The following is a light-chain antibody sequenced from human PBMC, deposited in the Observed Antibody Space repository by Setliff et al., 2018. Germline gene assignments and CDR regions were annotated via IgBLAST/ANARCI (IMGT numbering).Light chain of an antibody. CDR1: SSDVGTYNY. Sequence: QSALTQPRSVSGSPGQSVTISCTGTSSDVGTYNYVSWYQQHPGKVPKLMIYEVSNRPSGVSNRFSGSKSGNTASLTISRLQTEDEADYYCTSYTISSTEVFGTGTKVTVL. CDR2: EVS. V-gene: IGLV2-14*01. J-gene: IGLJ1*01. CDR3: TSYTISSTEV.